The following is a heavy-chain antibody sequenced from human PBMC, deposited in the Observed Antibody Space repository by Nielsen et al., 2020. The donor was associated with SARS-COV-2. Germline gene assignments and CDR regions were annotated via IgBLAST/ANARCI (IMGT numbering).Heavy chain of an antibody. V-gene: IGHV3-30*03. Sequence: GGSLRLSCAASGFTFSTYGIHWVRQAPGKGLEWVATISYDGSDEHYADSVKGRFTISRDNSKNTLYLQMNSLRAEDTAVYYCARGPEQQLVPEFFQHWGQGTLVSVSS. CDR2: ISYDGSDE. CDR1: GFTFSTYG. J-gene: IGHJ1*01. D-gene: IGHD6-13*01. CDR3: ARGPEQQLVPEFFQH.